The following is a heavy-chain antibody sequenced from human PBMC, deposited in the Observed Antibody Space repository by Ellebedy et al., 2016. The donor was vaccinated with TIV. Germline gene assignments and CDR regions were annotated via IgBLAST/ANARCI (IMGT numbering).Heavy chain of an antibody. CDR1: GYTFTGYY. D-gene: IGHD3-10*01. V-gene: IGHV1-2*02. Sequence: ASVKVSCKASGYTFTGYYMHWVRQAPGQGPEWMGWINVNTGGTNYAQRFQGRVAMTRDTSINTAYMELSRLTSADTAVYYCARDGGVGEDWFDPWGQGTQVTVSS. J-gene: IGHJ5*02. CDR2: INVNTGGT. CDR3: ARDGGVGEDWFDP.